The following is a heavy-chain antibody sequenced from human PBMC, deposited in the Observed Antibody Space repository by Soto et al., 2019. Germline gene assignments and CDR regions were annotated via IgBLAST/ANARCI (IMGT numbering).Heavy chain of an antibody. D-gene: IGHD2-2*01. CDR3: AGPLTDYCSSTSCYARHAFDI. V-gene: IGHV1-18*01. CDR1: GYTFTSYG. Sequence: ASVKVSCKASGYTFTSYGISWVLQAPGQGLEWMGWISAYNGNTNYAQKLQGRVTMTTDTSTSTAYMELRSLRSDDTAVYYCAGPLTDYCSSTSCYARHAFDIWGQGTMVTVSS. J-gene: IGHJ3*02. CDR2: ISAYNGNT.